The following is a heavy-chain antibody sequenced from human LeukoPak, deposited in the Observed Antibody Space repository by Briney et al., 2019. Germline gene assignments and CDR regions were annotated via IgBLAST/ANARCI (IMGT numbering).Heavy chain of an antibody. CDR1: GFTFSTFSRSW. J-gene: IGHJ5*02. CDR3: GRFHGYGELRVWFGP. Sequence: PGGSLRLSCAASGFTFSTFSRSWMSWVRQAPGKGLEWVANIKEDGSQKYYVDSVKGRFTISRDNARNSLYLQMNSLRADDTAVYRCGRFHGYGELRVWFGPWGQGTLVTVSS. V-gene: IGHV3-7*01. CDR2: IKEDGSQK. D-gene: IGHD5-12*01.